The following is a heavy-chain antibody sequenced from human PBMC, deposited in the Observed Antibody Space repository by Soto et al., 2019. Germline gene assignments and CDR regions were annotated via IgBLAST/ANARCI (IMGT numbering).Heavy chain of an antibody. CDR2: INSDGSST. CDR3: ARQEIVVVPAAMIYYYYGMDV. V-gene: IGHV3-74*01. D-gene: IGHD2-2*01. CDR1: GFTFSSYW. Sequence: GGSLRLSCAASGFTFSSYWMHWVRQAPGKGLVWVSRINSDGSSTSYADSVKGRFTISRDNAKNTLYLQMNSLRAEDTAVYYCARQEIVVVPAAMIYYYYGMDVWGQGTTVTVSS. J-gene: IGHJ6*02.